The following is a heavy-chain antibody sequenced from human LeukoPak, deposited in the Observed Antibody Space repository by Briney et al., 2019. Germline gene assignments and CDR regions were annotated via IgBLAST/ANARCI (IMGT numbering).Heavy chain of an antibody. CDR2: INTDGSRI. CDR1: GFTFNDYW. D-gene: IGHD6-19*01. CDR3: TRDPPSSGWSLDY. Sequence: GGSLRLSCAASGFTFNDYWMHWVRQAPGQGLVWVSRINTDGSRIYYADSVKGRFTISRDNSKNTVDLRMDSLRAEDTAVYYCTRDPPSSGWSLDYWGQGILVTVSS. V-gene: IGHV3-74*01. J-gene: IGHJ4*02.